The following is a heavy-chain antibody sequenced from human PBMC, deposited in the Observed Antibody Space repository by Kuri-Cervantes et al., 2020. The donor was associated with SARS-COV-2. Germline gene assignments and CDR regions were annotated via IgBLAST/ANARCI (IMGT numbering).Heavy chain of an antibody. CDR1: GFSLSTSGMC. V-gene: IGHV2-5*08. D-gene: IGHD3-16*02. Sequence: SGPTLVKPTQTLTLTCTFSGFSLSTSGMCVSWIRQPPGKALEWLARIDWDDDKRYSPSLKSRLTITKDTSKSQVVLTMTNMDPVDTATYYCAREFTFGGVIAAWAFDTWGQGTMVTVSS. J-gene: IGHJ3*02. CDR3: AREFTFGGVIAAWAFDT. CDR2: IDWDDDK.